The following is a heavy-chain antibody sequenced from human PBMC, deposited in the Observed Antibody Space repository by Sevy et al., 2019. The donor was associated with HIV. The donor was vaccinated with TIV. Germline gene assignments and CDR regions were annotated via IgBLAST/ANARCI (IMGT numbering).Heavy chain of an antibody. Sequence: GGSLRLSCAASGFTFSIIYMNWVRQSPGKGLEWVGRMKSKTDGGTTDYAAPVKDRFTMSRDDSKNTLYLQMNSLKADDTAVYYSTTVGFPNCGSEAFAIWGQGTMVTISS. CDR2: MKSKTDGGTT. V-gene: IGHV3-15*01. CDR3: TTVGFPNCGSEAFAI. CDR1: GFTFSIIY. D-gene: IGHD2-15*01. J-gene: IGHJ3*02.